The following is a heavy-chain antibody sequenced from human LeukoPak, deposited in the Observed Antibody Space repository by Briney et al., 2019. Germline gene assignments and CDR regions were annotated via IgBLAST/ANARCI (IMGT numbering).Heavy chain of an antibody. CDR2: VYSDGST. D-gene: IGHD1-26*01. Sequence: PGGSLRLSCAASEFTVSRNYMTWVRQAPGKGLEWVSVVYSDGSTYYADSVKGRFTISRDNSKNTLYLQMSNLRAEDTAVYYCARDPTYYLRYGYSDSWGQGTLVTVSS. J-gene: IGHJ4*02. CDR1: EFTVSRNY. V-gene: IGHV3-66*01. CDR3: ARDPTYYLRYGYSDS.